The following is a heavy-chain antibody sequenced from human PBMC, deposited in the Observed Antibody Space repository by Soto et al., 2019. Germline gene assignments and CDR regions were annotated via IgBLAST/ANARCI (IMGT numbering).Heavy chain of an antibody. D-gene: IGHD3-16*02. V-gene: IGHV4-61*03. CDR3: AKGGVIATFGGVIVPYYFDS. Sequence: SETLSLTCSVSGGSVSRGYYSWNWIRQPPGKGLEWIGYINYSGVTHYNPSLKSQVTISVDTSKNHFSLKVDSVTAADTALYYCAKGGVIATFGGVIVPYYFDSWGQGTPVTVSS. CDR2: INYSGVT. CDR1: GGSVSRGYYS. J-gene: IGHJ4*02.